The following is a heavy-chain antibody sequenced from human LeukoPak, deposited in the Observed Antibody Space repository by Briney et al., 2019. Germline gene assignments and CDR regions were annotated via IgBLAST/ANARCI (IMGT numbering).Heavy chain of an antibody. Sequence: GRSLRLSCAASGFTFSSYGMHWVRQAPGRGLELVAVIWYDGTNKYYADSVKGRFTISRDNSKNTLYLQMNSLRAEDTAVYYCARIGGDRHPIEYWGQGTLVTVSS. CDR2: IWYDGTNK. J-gene: IGHJ4*02. CDR1: GFTFSSYG. D-gene: IGHD2-21*02. CDR3: ARIGGDRHPIEY. V-gene: IGHV3-33*01.